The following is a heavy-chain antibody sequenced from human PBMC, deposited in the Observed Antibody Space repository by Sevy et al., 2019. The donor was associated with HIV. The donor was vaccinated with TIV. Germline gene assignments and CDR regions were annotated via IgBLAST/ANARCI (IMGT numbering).Heavy chain of an antibody. CDR2: IIPILGTV. CDR1: GGTFSSYG. D-gene: IGHD6-19*01. Sequence: ASVKVSCKASGGTFSSYGISWVRQAPGQGLEWMGGIIPILGTVNYAQKFQGRVTITADKSTKTAYMELSSLRSEDTAVSYCARGGGNGWYYFDYWGQETLVTLSS. CDR3: ARGGGNGWYYFDY. J-gene: IGHJ4*02. V-gene: IGHV1-69*10.